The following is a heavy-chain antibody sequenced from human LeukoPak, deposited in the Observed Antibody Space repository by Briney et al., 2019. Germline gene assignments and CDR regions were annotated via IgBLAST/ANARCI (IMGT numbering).Heavy chain of an antibody. V-gene: IGHV1-24*01. D-gene: IGHD2-2*01. Sequence: ASVKVSCKVSGYTLTGLSMHWVRQAPGKGLEWMGGFDPEDGETIYAQKFQGRVTMTEDTSTDTAYMELSSLRSEDTAVYYCARRYDCSSTSCSSYNWFDPWGQGTLVTVSS. J-gene: IGHJ5*02. CDR1: GYTLTGLS. CDR3: ARRYDCSSTSCSSYNWFDP. CDR2: FDPEDGET.